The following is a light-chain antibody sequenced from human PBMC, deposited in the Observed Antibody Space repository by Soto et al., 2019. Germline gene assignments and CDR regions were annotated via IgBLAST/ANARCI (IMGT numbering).Light chain of an antibody. CDR1: TGPVTNAYY. CDR2: STN. Sequence: QTVVTQEPSQTVSPGGTVTLTCASSTGPVTNAYYPNWFQQKPGHAPRTLIYSTNNRHSWTPARFSGSLLGGKAALTLSGVQPEDETEYYCLLHYGTSPPVFGGGTKVTLL. V-gene: IGLV7-43*01. J-gene: IGLJ3*02. CDR3: LLHYGTSPPV.